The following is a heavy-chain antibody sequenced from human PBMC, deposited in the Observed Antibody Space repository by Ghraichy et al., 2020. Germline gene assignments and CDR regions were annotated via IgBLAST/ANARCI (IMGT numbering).Heavy chain of an antibody. V-gene: IGHV3-30*01. CDR1: GFTFSSYA. J-gene: IGHJ6*02. CDR3: ARSGYCSSTSCYNSLWGYYYGMDV. Sequence: GGSLRLSCAASGFTFSSYAMHWVRQAPGKGLEWVAVISYDGSNKYYADSVKGRFTISRDNSKNTLYLQMNSLRAEDTAVYYCARSGYCSSTSCYNSLWGYYYGMDVWGQGTTVTVSS. CDR2: ISYDGSNK. D-gene: IGHD2-2*02.